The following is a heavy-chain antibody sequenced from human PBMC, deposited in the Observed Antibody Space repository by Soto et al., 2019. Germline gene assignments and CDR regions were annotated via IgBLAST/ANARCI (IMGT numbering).Heavy chain of an antibody. Sequence: EAQLLETGGELIQPGGSLRLSCAASGFTYSSNGMSWVRQAPGKGLEWIAGLSGGGGSSYYADSWKGQFTIRRDNSKNTLYLIMNSLRVEDTALYYCARDGQYRADGFDIWGQGTIGSVAS. CDR2: LSGGGGSS. V-gene: IGHV3-23*01. CDR1: GFTYSSNG. J-gene: IGHJ3*02. D-gene: IGHD5-12*01. CDR3: ARDGQYRADGFDI.